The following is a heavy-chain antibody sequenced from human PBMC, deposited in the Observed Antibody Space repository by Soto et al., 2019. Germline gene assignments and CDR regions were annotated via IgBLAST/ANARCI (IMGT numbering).Heavy chain of an antibody. CDR1: GGSFSGYY. CDR2: INHSGST. J-gene: IGHJ6*02. CDR3: ARRGGYAHYYHYGMDV. D-gene: IGHD3-16*01. V-gene: IGHV4-34*01. Sequence: SETLSLTCAVYGGSFSGYYWSWIRQPPGKGLEWIGEINHSGSTNYNPSLKSRVTISVDTSKNQFSLKLSSVTAADTAVYYCARRGGYAHYYHYGMDVWGQGTTVTDSS.